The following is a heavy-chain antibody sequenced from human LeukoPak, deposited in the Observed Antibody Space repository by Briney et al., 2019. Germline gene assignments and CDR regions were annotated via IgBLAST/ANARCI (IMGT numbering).Heavy chain of an antibody. J-gene: IGHJ6*03. Sequence: GGSLRLSCAASGFTVSSNYMSWVRQAPGKGLEWVSVIYSGGSTYYADSVKGRFTISRDNSKNTLYLQMISLRAEDTAVYYCARVSSYDFWSGSGYYYMDVWGKGTTVTVSS. CDR1: GFTVSSNY. CDR2: IYSGGST. CDR3: ARVSSYDFWSGSGYYYMDV. D-gene: IGHD3-3*01. V-gene: IGHV3-53*01.